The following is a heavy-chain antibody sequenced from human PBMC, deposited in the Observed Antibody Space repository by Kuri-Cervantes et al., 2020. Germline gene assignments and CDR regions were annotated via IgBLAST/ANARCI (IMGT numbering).Heavy chain of an antibody. V-gene: IGHV3-9*01. CDR2: ISWNSGSI. J-gene: IGHJ4*02. CDR1: GFTFDDYA. Sequence: GGSLRLSCAASGFTFDDYAMHWVRQAPGKGLEWVSGISWNSGSIGYADSVEGRFTISRDNSKNTLYLQMNSLRAEDTAIYYCAKSYSVSGSYYNGLDYWGQGTLVTVSS. D-gene: IGHD3-10*01. CDR3: AKSYSVSGSYYNGLDY.